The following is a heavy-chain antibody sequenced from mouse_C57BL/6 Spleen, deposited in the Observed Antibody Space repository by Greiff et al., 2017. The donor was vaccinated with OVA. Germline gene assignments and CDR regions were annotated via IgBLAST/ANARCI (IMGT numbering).Heavy chain of an antibody. V-gene: IGHV1-80*01. Sequence: QVQLQQSGAELVKPGASVKISCKASGYAFSSYWMNWVKQRPGKGLEWIGQIYPGDGDTNYNGKFKGKATLTADKSSSTAYMQLSSLTSEDSAVYYCARTYVSSYGLFDYWGQGTTLTVSS. CDR1: GYAFSSYW. D-gene: IGHD1-1*01. J-gene: IGHJ2*01. CDR3: ARTYVSSYGLFDY. CDR2: IYPGDGDT.